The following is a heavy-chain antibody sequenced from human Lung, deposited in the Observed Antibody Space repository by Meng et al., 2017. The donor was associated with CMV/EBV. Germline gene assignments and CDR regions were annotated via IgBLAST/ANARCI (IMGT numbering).Heavy chain of an antibody. V-gene: IGHV3-21*01. D-gene: IGHD4-17*01. CDR2: ISSSSSYI. Sequence: GESLKISCAASGFTFSSYSMNWVRHAPGKGLEWVSSISSSSSYIYYADSVKGRFTISRDNAKNSLYLQMNSLRAEDTAVYDCARDYGNDYWGQGTMVTVSS. CDR1: GFTFSSYS. J-gene: IGHJ4*01. CDR3: ARDYGNDY.